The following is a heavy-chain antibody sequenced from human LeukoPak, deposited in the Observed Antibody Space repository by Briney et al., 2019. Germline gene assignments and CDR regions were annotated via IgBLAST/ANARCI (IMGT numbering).Heavy chain of an antibody. D-gene: IGHD3-9*01. V-gene: IGHV3-48*02. CDR3: ARGGIAYYDILTGYH. CDR2: ISSSSSTI. CDR1: GFTFSSYS. Sequence: GSLRLSCAASGFTFSSYSMNWVRQAPGKGLGWVSYISSSSSTIYYADSVKGRFTISRDNAKNSLYLQMNSLRDEDTAVYYCARGGIAYYDILTGYHWGQGTLVTVSS. J-gene: IGHJ4*02.